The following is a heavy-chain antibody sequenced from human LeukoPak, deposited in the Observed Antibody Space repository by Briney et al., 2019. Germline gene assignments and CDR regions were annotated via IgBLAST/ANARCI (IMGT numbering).Heavy chain of an antibody. J-gene: IGHJ4*02. Sequence: GGSLRLSCAASGFTFSSYGMHWVRQAPGKGLEWVAFIRYDRNNKYYVDSVKGRFTISRDNSKNTLFLQMNSLRAEDTAVYYCAKVGLNYYDSSGYIDYWGQGTPVTVSS. CDR1: GFTFSSYG. V-gene: IGHV3-30*02. CDR3: AKVGLNYYDSSGYIDY. D-gene: IGHD3-22*01. CDR2: IRYDRNNK.